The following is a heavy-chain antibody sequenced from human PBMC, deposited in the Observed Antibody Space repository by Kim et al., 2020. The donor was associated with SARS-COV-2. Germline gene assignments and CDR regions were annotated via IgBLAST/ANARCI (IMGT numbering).Heavy chain of an antibody. V-gene: IGHV3-21*01. Sequence: GVSLRLSCAASGFIFASYSVNWVRQAPGKGLEWVSVIGHSGDYKDYAGSVRGRFTISRDNAKNTLYLQMNNLRVEDTAVYYCARDFWGSSYFDYWGQGTLVTVSS. CDR1: GFIFASYS. D-gene: IGHD7-27*01. J-gene: IGHJ4*02. CDR3: ARDFWGSSYFDY. CDR2: IGHSGDYK.